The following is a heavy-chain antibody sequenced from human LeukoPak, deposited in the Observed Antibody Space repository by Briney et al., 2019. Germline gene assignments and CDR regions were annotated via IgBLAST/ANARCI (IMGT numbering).Heavy chain of an antibody. D-gene: IGHD3-22*01. J-gene: IGHJ4*02. CDR2: ISSSSSTI. Sequence: GGSLRLSCAASGFTFSSYGMSWVRQAPGKGLEWVSYISSSSSTIYYADSVKGRFTISRDNAKNSLYVQMNSLRAEDTAVYYCARVRTYYYDSSGYSLDYWGQGTLVTVSS. V-gene: IGHV3-48*01. CDR3: ARVRTYYYDSSGYSLDY. CDR1: GFTFSSYG.